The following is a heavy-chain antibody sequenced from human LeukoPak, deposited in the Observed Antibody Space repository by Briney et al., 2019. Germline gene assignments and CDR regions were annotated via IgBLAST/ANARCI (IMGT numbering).Heavy chain of an antibody. D-gene: IGHD5-18*01. CDR1: GYTFSSYD. Sequence: GASVNVSCKAAGYTFSSYDINWVGQAPGQGLEYMGWMNPSSGNTGYTKKFQGRITMTRDTSIGTAYMELSSLKSEDTALYYCTRMRGYTYGYWYLDLWGRGTLVTVSS. J-gene: IGHJ2*01. V-gene: IGHV1-8*01. CDR2: MNPSSGNT. CDR3: TRMRGYTYGYWYLDL.